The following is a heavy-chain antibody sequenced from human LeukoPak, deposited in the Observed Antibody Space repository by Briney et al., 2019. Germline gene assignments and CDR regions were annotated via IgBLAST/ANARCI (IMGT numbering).Heavy chain of an antibody. CDR3: AKGPRYSGSYPPDY. J-gene: IGHJ4*02. D-gene: IGHD1-26*01. CDR2: IKSKTDGGTT. V-gene: IGHV3-15*01. CDR1: GFTFSNAW. Sequence: PGGSLRLSCAASGFTFSNAWMSWVRQAPGKGLEWVGRIKSKTDGGTTDYAAPVKGRFTISRDDTKNTLYLQMNSLKTEDTAVYYCAKGPRYSGSYPPDYWGQGTLVTVSS.